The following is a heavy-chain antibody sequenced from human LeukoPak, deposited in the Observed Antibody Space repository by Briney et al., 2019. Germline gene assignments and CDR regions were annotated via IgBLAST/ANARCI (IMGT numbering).Heavy chain of an antibody. Sequence: ASVKVSCKASGYTFTSYGISWVRQAPGQGLEWMGWISAYNGNTNYAQKLQGRVTMTTDTSTSTAYMELSRLRSDDTAVYYCARAEGIAPRGAFDIWGQGTMVTVSS. CDR2: ISAYNGNT. V-gene: IGHV1-18*01. CDR1: GYTFTSYG. CDR3: ARAEGIAPRGAFDI. J-gene: IGHJ3*02. D-gene: IGHD6-13*01.